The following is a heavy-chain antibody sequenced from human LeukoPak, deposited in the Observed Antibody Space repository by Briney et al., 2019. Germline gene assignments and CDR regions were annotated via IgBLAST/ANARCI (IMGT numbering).Heavy chain of an antibody. CDR2: ISYHGINE. D-gene: IGHD1-26*01. V-gene: IGHV3-30*03. Sequence: GGSLRLSCAASGFSFSDYNMHWVRQAPGKGLEWMAVISYHGINEYYADSVKGRFTISRDNSKSTLHLQMNSLRAEDTAVYYCASWEASTNYWGQGTLVTVSS. CDR1: GFSFSDYN. J-gene: IGHJ4*02. CDR3: ASWEASTNY.